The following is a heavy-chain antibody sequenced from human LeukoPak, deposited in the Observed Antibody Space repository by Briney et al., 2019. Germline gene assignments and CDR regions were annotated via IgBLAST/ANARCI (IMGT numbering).Heavy chain of an antibody. CDR2: ISVGGGSSA. D-gene: IGHD2-21*02. CDR1: GFTFRSYA. CDR3: AKGGVTARFDY. Sequence: GVSLRLSYAASGFTFRSYAMTWVRRAPGKGLEWVSSISVGGGSSAYYAASVKGRFTISRDNSKNTLYLQMNSLRAEDMAVYYCAKGGVTARFDYWGQGTLVTVSS. V-gene: IGHV3-23*01. J-gene: IGHJ4*02.